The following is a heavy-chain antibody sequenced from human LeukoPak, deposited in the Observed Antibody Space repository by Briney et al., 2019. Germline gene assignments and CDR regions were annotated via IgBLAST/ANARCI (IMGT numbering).Heavy chain of an antibody. CDR3: ASASSGTDY. J-gene: IGHJ4*02. D-gene: IGHD6-19*01. CDR1: GGTFSSYA. CDR2: IIPILGIA. V-gene: IGHV1-69*04. Sequence: ASVKVSCKASGGTFSSYAISWVRQAPGQGLEWMGRIIPILGIANYAQKFQGRVTITADKSTSTACMELSSLRSEDTAVYYCASASSGTDYWGQGTLVTVSS.